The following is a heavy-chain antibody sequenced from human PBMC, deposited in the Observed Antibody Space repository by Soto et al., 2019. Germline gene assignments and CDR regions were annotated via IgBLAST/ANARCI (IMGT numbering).Heavy chain of an antibody. V-gene: IGHV3-23*01. CDR3: AKGWGDY. D-gene: IGHD7-27*01. J-gene: IGHJ4*02. CDR2: ISSSGGST. Sequence: EVQLLESGGGLVQPGGSLRLSCAASGFIFSSYTMSWVRQGPGKGLEWVSGISSSGGSTVYADSVKGRFTISRDNFKNTLYLQMNSLRAEDTAVYYCAKGWGDYWGQGIPVTVSS. CDR1: GFIFSSYT.